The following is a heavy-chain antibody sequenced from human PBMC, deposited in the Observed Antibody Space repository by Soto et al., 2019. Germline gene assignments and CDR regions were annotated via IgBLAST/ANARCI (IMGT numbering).Heavy chain of an antibody. V-gene: IGHV5-51*01. CDR3: ARLTKPLGREGGMAV. CDR1: GYSFTNYW. CDR2: IYPGDSDT. D-gene: IGHD3-10*01. Sequence: EVQLVQSGADVKKPGESLKMSCKGSGYSFTNYWIGWVRQMPGKGLEWMGVIYPGDSDTRYSPSFQGQVTMSADKSINTAYLQWSSLKASDTAIYYCARLTKPLGREGGMAVWGQGTTVTVSS. J-gene: IGHJ6*02.